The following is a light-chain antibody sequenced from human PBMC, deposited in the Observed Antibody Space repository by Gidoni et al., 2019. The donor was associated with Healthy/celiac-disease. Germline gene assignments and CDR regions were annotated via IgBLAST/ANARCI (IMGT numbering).Light chain of an antibody. V-gene: IGKV3-15*01. CDR3: QQYNNWLSWT. CDR1: QGVSSD. CDR2: GAS. Sequence: ERVMTQPPATLSVSPGERATLSCRASQGVSSDLAWYQQKPGQAPRLLIYGASTRATGFPARFSGSGSGTEFTLTISSLQSEDFAVYYCQQYNNWLSWTFGQGTKVEIK. J-gene: IGKJ1*01.